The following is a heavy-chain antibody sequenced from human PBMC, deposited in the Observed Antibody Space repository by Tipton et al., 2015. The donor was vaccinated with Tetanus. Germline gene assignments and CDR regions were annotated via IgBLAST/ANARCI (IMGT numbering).Heavy chain of an antibody. V-gene: IGHV4-61*01. D-gene: IGHD3-3*01. J-gene: IGHJ4*02. CDR3: ARTSGYMYSDC. CDR2: LLYGANT. CDR1: GGSVNRGSYY. Sequence: LRLSCSVSGGSVNRGSYYWSWVRQPPGKGLEWVGYLLYGANTKYNPSLKSRVTISGDPSKNQFSLRLTSVSAADTAVYYCARTSGYMYSDCWGQGTLVTVSS.